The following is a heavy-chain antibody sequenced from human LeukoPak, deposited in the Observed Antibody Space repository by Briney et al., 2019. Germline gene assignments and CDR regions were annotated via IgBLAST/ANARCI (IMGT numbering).Heavy chain of an antibody. CDR2: ISDGPGAT. J-gene: IGHJ3*02. CDR3: ARGRDHAFDI. D-gene: IGHD3-10*01. CDR1: GFSFSLFA. V-gene: IGHV3-48*02. Sequence: GGSLRLSCTASGFSFSLFAMNWVRQAPGKGLEWVSFISDGPGATYYADSVKGRFTISRDNAKNSVYLQMNTLRNDDTAVYYCARGRDHAFDIWGQGTMVTVSS.